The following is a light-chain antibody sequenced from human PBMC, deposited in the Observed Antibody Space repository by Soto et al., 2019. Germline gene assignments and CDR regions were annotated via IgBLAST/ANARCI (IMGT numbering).Light chain of an antibody. Sequence: DIQMTQSPSSLSASVGDRVTITGQASQDVRNYLNWYQHKPGRPPKLLIHDVAVWETGVPLRFSGSGSGTQVTLVINSLQPEDAATYYCQQYDGLPSCGQGTLLEIQ. CDR1: QDVRNY. CDR3: QQYDGLPS. CDR2: DVA. J-gene: IGKJ5*01. V-gene: IGKV1-33*01.